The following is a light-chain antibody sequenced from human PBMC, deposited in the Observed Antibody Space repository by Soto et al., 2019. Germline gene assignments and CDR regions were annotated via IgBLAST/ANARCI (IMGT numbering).Light chain of an antibody. J-gene: IGKJ1*01. CDR1: QSVNSH. CDR2: GAS. Sequence: EIVMTQSPATLSGSPGERATLSCRASQSVNSHLAWYHQKPGQAPRLLIYGASTSATGIPARFSGSGSGTDFTLTISSLQPEDFAVYYGQQYNNWPRTFGQGTKVEIK. CDR3: QQYNNWPRT. V-gene: IGKV3-15*01.